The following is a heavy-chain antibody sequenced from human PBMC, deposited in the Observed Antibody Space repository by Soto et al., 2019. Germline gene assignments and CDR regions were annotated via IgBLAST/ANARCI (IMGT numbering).Heavy chain of an antibody. CDR3: ARPDGSSCYSPFDY. D-gene: IGHD3-22*01. V-gene: IGHV1-69*13. CDR1: GGTFSSYA. Sequence: SVKVSCKASGGTFSSYAISWVRQAPGQELEWSGGSISIFGAANYAQKFQGRVTITADESTSTAYMELSSLRSEDTAVYYCARPDGSSCYSPFDYWGQGTLVTVSS. CDR2: SISIFGAA. J-gene: IGHJ4*02.